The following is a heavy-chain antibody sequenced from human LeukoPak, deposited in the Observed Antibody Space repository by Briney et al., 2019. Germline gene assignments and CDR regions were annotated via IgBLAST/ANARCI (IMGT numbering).Heavy chain of an antibody. CDR1: GFTFSDYN. Sequence: PGRSLRLSCAASGFTFSDYNMHWVRQAPGKGLEWVAVIWFDGSNRYYADSVKGRFTIYRDNSKNTLTLQMNGLRAEDTAMYYCARDPAAASRGFGMDVWGQGTTVTVSS. CDR3: ARDPAAASRGFGMDV. CDR2: IWFDGSNR. D-gene: IGHD2-15*01. J-gene: IGHJ6*02. V-gene: IGHV3-33*08.